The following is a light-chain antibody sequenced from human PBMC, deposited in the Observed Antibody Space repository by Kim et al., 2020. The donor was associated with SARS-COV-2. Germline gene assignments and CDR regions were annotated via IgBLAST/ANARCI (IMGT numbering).Light chain of an antibody. J-gene: IGLJ2*01. CDR2: ATK. V-gene: IGLV1-40*01. CDR3: QSYDSGLSGSV. CDR1: SSNIGASHG. Sequence: RVTISCTGSSSNIGASHGVHWYQQLPGTAPKLLIFATKNRPSGVPDRFSGSKSATSASLAITGLQAEDEADYYCQSYDSGLSGSVFGGGTQLTVL.